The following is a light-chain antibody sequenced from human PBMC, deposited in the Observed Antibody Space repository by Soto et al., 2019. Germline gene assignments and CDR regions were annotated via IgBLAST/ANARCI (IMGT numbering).Light chain of an antibody. CDR3: QQYNTWRSIS. V-gene: IGKV1-5*03. CDR2: KAS. CDR1: QTISSW. Sequence: DIQMTQSPSTVSGSVGDRVTITSLASQTISSWLAWYQQKPGKAPKLLIYKASTLKSGVPSRFTGSGSGTDFTLTISSLQSEDFAVYYCQQYNTWRSISFGQGTRLEIK. J-gene: IGKJ5*01.